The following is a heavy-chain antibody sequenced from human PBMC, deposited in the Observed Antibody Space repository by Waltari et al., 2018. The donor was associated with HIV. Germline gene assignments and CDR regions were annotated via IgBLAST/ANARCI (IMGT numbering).Heavy chain of an antibody. V-gene: IGHV3-11*01. D-gene: IGHD3-10*01. CDR2: ISNGGHSI. CDR3: ARGQIVTAHLDS. Sequence: QVQLVESGGGWVKPGGTLRLSCAASGFSFSDYYMNWIRQVPGKGLEGVSYISNGGHSIYYADSVKGRFTISRDNAKKSLYLQMNSLRADDTAVYYCARGQIVTAHLDSWGQGTLVTVAS. J-gene: IGHJ4*02. CDR1: GFSFSDYY.